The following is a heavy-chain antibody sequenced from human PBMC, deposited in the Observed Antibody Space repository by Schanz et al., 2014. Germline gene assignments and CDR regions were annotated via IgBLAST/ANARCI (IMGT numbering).Heavy chain of an antibody. CDR3: ARALKGKVAIVGVIAAQNYYYMDV. J-gene: IGHJ6*03. CDR1: EYSFTSYS. CDR2: MNPKTGNT. D-gene: IGHD2-21*01. Sequence: QVQLVQSGAEVKKPGASVKVSCKASEYSFTSYSMHWVRQAPGQRLEWMGWMNPKTGNTDHAQKFQGRVSMTWDTSTSTAYLDLSRLRSEDTGVYYCARALKGKVAIVGVIAAQNYYYMDVWGKGTTVTVSS. V-gene: IGHV1-8*02.